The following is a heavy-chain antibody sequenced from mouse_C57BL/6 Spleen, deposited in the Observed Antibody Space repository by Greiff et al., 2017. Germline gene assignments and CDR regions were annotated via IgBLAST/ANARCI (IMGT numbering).Heavy chain of an antibody. J-gene: IGHJ3*01. CDR3: ARWDGNYLFAY. CDR2: INPSTGGT. Sequence: EVKLMESGPELVKPGASVKISCKASGYSFTGYYMHWVKQSSEKSLEWIGEINPSTGGTSYNQKFKGKATLTVDKSSSTAYMQLKSLTSEDSAVYYCARWDGNYLFAYWGQGTLVTVSA. CDR1: GYSFTGYY. V-gene: IGHV1-43*01. D-gene: IGHD2-1*01.